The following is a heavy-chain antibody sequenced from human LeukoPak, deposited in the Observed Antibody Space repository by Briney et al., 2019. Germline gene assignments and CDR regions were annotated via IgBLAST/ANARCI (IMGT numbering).Heavy chain of an antibody. V-gene: IGHV3-30*04. CDR2: ISFHGTDS. CDR1: GFTFSSYA. CDR3: ARGGRQWLAAGSLDY. J-gene: IGHJ4*02. D-gene: IGHD6-19*01. Sequence: GGSLRLSCAASGFTFSSYAMSWVRQAPGKGLEWVAVISFHGTDSFYADSVKGRFTISRDNSKNTLYLQMSSLRSDDTAVYYCARGGRQWLAAGSLDYWGQGTLVTVSS.